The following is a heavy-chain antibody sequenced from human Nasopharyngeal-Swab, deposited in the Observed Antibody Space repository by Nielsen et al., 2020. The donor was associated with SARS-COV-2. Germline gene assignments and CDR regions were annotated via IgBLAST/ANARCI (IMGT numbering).Heavy chain of an antibody. CDR3: VRSSSWYYFDY. CDR2: IYYNGNT. J-gene: IGHJ4*02. CDR1: GDSIAYSTFY. Sequence: LSLTLSGDSIAYSTFYWGWIRPPPGKGLEWIGNIYYNGNTYQNPSLKSRLTISVDKSKNQFSLQLSSVTAADTAVYYCVRSSSWYYFDYWAQGTQVTVSS. D-gene: IGHD6-13*01. V-gene: IGHV4-39*01.